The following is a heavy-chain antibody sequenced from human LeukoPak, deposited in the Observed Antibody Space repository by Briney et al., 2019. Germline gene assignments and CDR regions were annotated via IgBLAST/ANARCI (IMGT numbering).Heavy chain of an antibody. D-gene: IGHD5-12*01. CDR2: ISSSSSYI. CDR1: GFTFSSYS. CDR3: ARDLGGYEFDY. V-gene: IGHV3-21*01. J-gene: IGHJ4*02. Sequence: GGSLRLSRAASGFTFSSYSMNWVRQAPGKGLEWVSSISSSSSYIYYADSVKGRFTISRDNAKNSLYLQMNSLRAEDTAVYYCARDLGGYEFDYWGQGTLVTVSS.